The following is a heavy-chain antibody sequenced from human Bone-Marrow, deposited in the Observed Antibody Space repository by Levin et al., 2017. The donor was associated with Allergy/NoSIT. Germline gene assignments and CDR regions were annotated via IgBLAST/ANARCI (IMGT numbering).Heavy chain of an antibody. Sequence: GESLKISCVASGFTFSDAWMSWVRQAPGKGLEWVGRIKSKTDGGTRDFAAPVRGRFSISRDDSKNTLYLQMDSLKTEDTAVYYCAGGTGRSDFDYWGLGTLVTVSS. CDR3: AGGTGRSDFDY. CDR1: GFTFSDAW. V-gene: IGHV3-15*01. CDR2: IKSKTDGGTR. J-gene: IGHJ4*02. D-gene: IGHD3-10*01.